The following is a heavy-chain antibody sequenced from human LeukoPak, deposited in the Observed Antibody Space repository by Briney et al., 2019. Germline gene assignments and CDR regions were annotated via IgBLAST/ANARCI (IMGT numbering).Heavy chain of an antibody. CDR1: GFTFGDYA. Sequence: PGGSLRLSCTASGFTFGDYAMTWVRQAPGKGLEWVAVISYDGSNKYYADSVKGRFTISRDNSKNTLYLQMNSLRAEDTAVYYCAKARRYSDVSDAFDIWGQGTMVTVSS. D-gene: IGHD3-9*01. CDR2: ISYDGSNK. V-gene: IGHV3-30*04. CDR3: AKARRYSDVSDAFDI. J-gene: IGHJ3*02.